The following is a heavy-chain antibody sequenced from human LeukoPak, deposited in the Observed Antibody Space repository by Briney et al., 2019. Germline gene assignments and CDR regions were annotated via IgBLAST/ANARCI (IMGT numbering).Heavy chain of an antibody. D-gene: IGHD1-26*01. CDR3: ARSSGSYFPFDY. V-gene: IGHV3-48*03. CDR2: ISSSGSTI. CDR1: GFTFSSYE. Sequence: GGSLRLSCAASGFTFSSYEMNWVRQAPGKGLEWVSYISSSGSTIYYADSVKGRFTISRDNAKNSLYLQMNSLRAEDTAVYYCARSSGSYFPFDYWGQGTLVTVSS. J-gene: IGHJ4*02.